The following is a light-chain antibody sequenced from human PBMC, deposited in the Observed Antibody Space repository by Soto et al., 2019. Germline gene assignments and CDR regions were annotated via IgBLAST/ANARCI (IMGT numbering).Light chain of an antibody. CDR1: SSDVGAYNY. V-gene: IGLV2-14*01. CDR3: SSYTSSSTPYV. CDR2: DVS. Sequence: QSALTQPASVSGSPGQSITNSCTGTSSDVGAYNYVSWYQQQPGKVPKLMIYDVSNRPSGVSNRFSGSKSGNTASLTISGLQAEDEADYYCSSYTSSSTPYVFGTGTKVTVL. J-gene: IGLJ1*01.